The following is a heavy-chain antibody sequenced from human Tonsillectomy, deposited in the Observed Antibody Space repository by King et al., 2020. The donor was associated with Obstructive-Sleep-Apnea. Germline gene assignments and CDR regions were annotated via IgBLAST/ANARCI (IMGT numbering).Heavy chain of an antibody. CDR1: GFSIEDYA. V-gene: IGHV3-9*01. CDR2: ISWNSDKI. D-gene: IGHD2-8*01. CDR3: ARARDPPKWCNGDGSCSGYFDS. Sequence: VQLVESGGGLVQPGRSLRLSCAASGFSIEDYAMHWVRYVPGKGLEWVSSISWNSDKIDYADSVKGRFTISRDNVKNSLYLYMKTLRPDDTALYVCARARDPPKWCNGDGSCSGYFDSWGQGTQVIVSS. J-gene: IGHJ4*02.